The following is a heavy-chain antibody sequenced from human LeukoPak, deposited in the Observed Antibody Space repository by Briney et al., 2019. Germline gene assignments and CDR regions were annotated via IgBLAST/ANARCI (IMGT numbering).Heavy chain of an antibody. J-gene: IGHJ6*03. D-gene: IGHD4-17*01. CDR2: INHSGGT. CDR3: ARGRGDYAINYYYYYYMDV. Sequence: SETLSLTCAVYGGSFSGYYWSWTRQPPGKGLEWIGEINHSGGTNYNPSLKSRVTISVDTSKNQFSLKLSSVTAADTAVYYCARGRGDYAINYYYYYYMDVWGKGTTVTVSS. CDR1: GGSFSGYY. V-gene: IGHV4-34*01.